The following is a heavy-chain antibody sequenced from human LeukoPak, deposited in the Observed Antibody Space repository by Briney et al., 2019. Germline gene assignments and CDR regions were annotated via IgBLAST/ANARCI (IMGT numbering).Heavy chain of an antibody. CDR1: GFTFNSYA. Sequence: GGSLRVSCAASGFTFNSYAMSWVRQAPGKGLEWVSAISGSGGSTYYADSVKGRFTISRDNSKNTLYLQMNSLRAEDAAVYYCAKPYSSGWLRPYDYWGQGTLVTVSS. CDR2: ISGSGGST. J-gene: IGHJ4*02. D-gene: IGHD6-19*01. CDR3: AKPYSSGWLRPYDY. V-gene: IGHV3-23*01.